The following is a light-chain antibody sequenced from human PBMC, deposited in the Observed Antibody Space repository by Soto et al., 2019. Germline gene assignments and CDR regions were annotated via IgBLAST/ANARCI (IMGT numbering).Light chain of an antibody. J-gene: IGKJ3*01. CDR2: AAS. V-gene: IGKV3-15*01. Sequence: EIVLTQSPATLSLSPGERGTLSCRASQSVSSYLAWYQQKPGQAPRLLIYAASTLQSGVPSRFSGSGSGTDFTLTISCLQSEDFATYYCQQYYSYPPTFGPGTKVDIK. CDR1: QSVSSY. CDR3: QQYYSYPPT.